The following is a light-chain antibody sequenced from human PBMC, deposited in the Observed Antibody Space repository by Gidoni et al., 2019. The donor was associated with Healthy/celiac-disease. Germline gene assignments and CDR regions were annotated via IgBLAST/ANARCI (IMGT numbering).Light chain of an antibody. V-gene: IGKV3-11*01. CDR3: QQRSNWPPVYT. CDR2: DAS. J-gene: IGKJ2*01. Sequence: IVLTQSPATLSLSPGERATLSCRASQSVSSYLAWYQQKPGQAPRLLIYDASNRATGIPARFSGSGSGTDFTLTISSLEPEDFAVYDCQQRSNWPPVYTFGQGTKLEIK. CDR1: QSVSSY.